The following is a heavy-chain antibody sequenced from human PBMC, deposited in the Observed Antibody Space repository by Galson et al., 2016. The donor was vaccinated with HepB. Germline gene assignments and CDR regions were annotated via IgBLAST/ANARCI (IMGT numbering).Heavy chain of an antibody. Sequence: SVKVSCKASGYTFINNYIHWVRQAPGKGLEWMGIVNPSGGSATYAPRFDVSVPLTRDSSPSPVFMDLSRLTSEATALYSCARGVYARFLGGLDSWGQGTLVTVSS. CDR1: GYTFINNY. CDR3: ARGVYARFLGGLDS. CDR2: VNPSGGSA. D-gene: IGHD6-6*01. J-gene: IGHJ4*02. V-gene: IGHV1-46*01.